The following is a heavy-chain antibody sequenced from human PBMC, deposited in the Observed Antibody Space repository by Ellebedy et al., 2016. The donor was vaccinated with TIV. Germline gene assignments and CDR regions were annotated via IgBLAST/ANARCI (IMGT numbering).Heavy chain of an antibody. V-gene: IGHV3-23*01. CDR1: GFTFSSYA. CDR3: ARDRLHIHYDSSGYLDY. Sequence: GESLKISCAASGFTFSSYAMSWVRQAPGEGLEWVSIISGSGGNTYYADSVKGRFTISRDNSKDTLYLQMNSLRAEDTAVYYCARDRLHIHYDSSGYLDYWGQGTLVTVSS. CDR2: ISGSGGNT. J-gene: IGHJ4*02. D-gene: IGHD3-22*01.